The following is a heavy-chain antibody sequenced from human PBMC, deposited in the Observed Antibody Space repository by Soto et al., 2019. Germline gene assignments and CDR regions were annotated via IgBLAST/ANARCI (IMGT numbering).Heavy chain of an antibody. D-gene: IGHD1-1*01. CDR3: ARAWSGIEYYFDY. Sequence: SETLSLTCAVSSGSISSSNWWSWVRQPPGKGLEWIGEIYHSGSTNHNPSLKSRVTISVDKSKNQFSLKVSSVTAADTAVYYCARAWSGIEYYFDYWGQGTLVTVSS. V-gene: IGHV4-4*02. CDR1: SGSISSSNW. J-gene: IGHJ4*02. CDR2: IYHSGST.